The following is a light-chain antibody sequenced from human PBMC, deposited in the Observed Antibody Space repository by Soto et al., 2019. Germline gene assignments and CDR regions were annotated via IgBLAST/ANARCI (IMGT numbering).Light chain of an antibody. Sequence: EIMLTQSPGTLSLSPGERATLSCRASQSVSSSYLAWYQQKPGQAPRLLIHGASSRATGIPDRFSGSGSGTDFTLTISRLEPQDFAVYYCQQYGSSPSTFGPGIKVDIK. J-gene: IGKJ3*01. CDR2: GAS. CDR3: QQYGSSPST. V-gene: IGKV3-20*01. CDR1: QSVSSSY.